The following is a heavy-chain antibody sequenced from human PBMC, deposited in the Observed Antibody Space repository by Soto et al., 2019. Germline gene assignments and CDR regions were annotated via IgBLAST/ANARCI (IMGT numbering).Heavy chain of an antibody. J-gene: IGHJ4*02. V-gene: IGHV3-33*03. D-gene: IGHD1-7*01. CDR2: IWYDGSNK. CDR3: AAETTWNFHFPY. Sequence: QAQLVESGGGVVQPGTSLRLSCAASGFTISTHGMHWVRQAPGKGLEWLANIWYDGSNKFYAESVKGRFSISKDNSKKTIYLQMSSLRAEDTAVYYCAAETTWNFHFPYWGQGTQVTVSS. CDR1: GFTISTHG.